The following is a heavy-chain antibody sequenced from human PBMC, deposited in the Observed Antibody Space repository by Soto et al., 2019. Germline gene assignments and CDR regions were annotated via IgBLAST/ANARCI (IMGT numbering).Heavy chain of an antibody. D-gene: IGHD2-15*01. CDR1: GDSVSGKSAA. V-gene: IGHV6-1*01. CDR3: ARAQYLVVVAATRNNWFDP. Sequence: QTLSLTCAISGDSVSGKSAAWYWVRQSPSRGLEWLGRTYYRSKWYNDYAVSVKSRITINPDTSKNQFSLQLNSVTPEDTAVYYCARAQYLVVVAATRNNWFDPWGQGTLVTVSS. J-gene: IGHJ5*02. CDR2: TYYRSKWYN.